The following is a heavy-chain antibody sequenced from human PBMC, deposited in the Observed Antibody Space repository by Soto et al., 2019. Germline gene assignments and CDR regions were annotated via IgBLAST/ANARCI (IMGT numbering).Heavy chain of an antibody. V-gene: IGHV4-34*01. CDR2: INHSGST. Sequence: SETLSLTCAVYGGSFSGYYWSWIRQPPGKGLEWIGEINHSGSTNYNPSLKSRVTISVDTSKNQFSLKLSSVTAADTAVYYCARGGHLGIYCSSTSCYFSSGYGRFDYWGQGTLVTVSS. J-gene: IGHJ4*02. CDR1: GGSFSGYY. CDR3: ARGGHLGIYCSSTSCYFSSGYGRFDY. D-gene: IGHD2-2*01.